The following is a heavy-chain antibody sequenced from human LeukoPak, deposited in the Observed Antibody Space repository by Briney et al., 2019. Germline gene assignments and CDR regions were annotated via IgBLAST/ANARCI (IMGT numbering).Heavy chain of an antibody. CDR3: ARHRLRYFDWLVGFDY. D-gene: IGHD3-9*01. V-gene: IGHV3-48*01. J-gene: IGHJ4*02. Sequence: PGGSLRLSCAASGFTFSSYSMNWVRQAPGKGLEWVSYISSSSSTIYYADSVKGRFTISRDNAKNSLYLQMNSLRAEDTAVYYCARHRLRYFDWLVGFDYWGQGTLVTVSS. CDR1: GFTFSSYS. CDR2: ISSSSSTI.